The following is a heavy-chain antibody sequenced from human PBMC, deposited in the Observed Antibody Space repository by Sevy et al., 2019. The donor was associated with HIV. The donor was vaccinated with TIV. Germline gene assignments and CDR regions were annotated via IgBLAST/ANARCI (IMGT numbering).Heavy chain of an antibody. J-gene: IGHJ4*02. CDR2: ISYDGSNK. CDR1: GFTFSSYG. D-gene: IGHD3-22*01. Sequence: GGSLRLSCAASGFTFSSYGMHWVRQAPGKGLEWVAVISYDGSNKYYADPVKSRFTISRDNSKNTLYLQMNSLRAEDTAVYYCAKLKEVGYYDSSGYYDGDYWGQGTLVTVSS. CDR3: AKLKEVGYYDSSGYYDGDY. V-gene: IGHV3-30*18.